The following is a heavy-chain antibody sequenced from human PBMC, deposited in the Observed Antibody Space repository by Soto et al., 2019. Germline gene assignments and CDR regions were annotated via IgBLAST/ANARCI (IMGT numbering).Heavy chain of an antibody. CDR1: GGSISSGGYY. D-gene: IGHD3-22*01. J-gene: IGHJ4*02. CDR2: IYYSGST. Sequence: SETLSLTCTVSGGSISSGGYYWSWIRQHPGKGLEWIGYIYYSGSTYYNPSLKSRVTISVDTSKNQFSLKLSSVTAADTAVYYCATSEREDSSGYYFDYWGQGTLVTVSS. CDR3: ATSEREDSSGYYFDY. V-gene: IGHV4-31*03.